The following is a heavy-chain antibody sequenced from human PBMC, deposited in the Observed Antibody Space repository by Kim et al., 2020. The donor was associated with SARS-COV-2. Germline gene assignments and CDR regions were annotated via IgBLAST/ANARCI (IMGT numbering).Heavy chain of an antibody. CDR3: GHWLVPYYFYYGMDV. J-gene: IGHJ6*02. CDR1: GYTFNNNA. D-gene: IGHD6-19*01. Sequence: ASVKVFCKASGYTFNNNALSWVRQAPGQGLEWMGWINTNSGNPTYAQGFRGRFVFSLDTSVSTAYLQISRLKAEDTAVYYCGHWLVPYYFYYGMDVWGQG. V-gene: IGHV7-4-1*02. CDR2: INTNSGNP.